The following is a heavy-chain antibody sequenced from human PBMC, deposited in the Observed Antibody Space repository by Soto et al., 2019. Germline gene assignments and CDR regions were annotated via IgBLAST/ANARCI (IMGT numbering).Heavy chain of an antibody. J-gene: IGHJ6*02. D-gene: IGHD4-4*01. CDR3: ARDILQGSNRDSYYYYGMDV. CDR2: IYYSGST. V-gene: IGHV4-61*01. CDR1: GGSVSRCNYY. Sequence: SETLSLTCTVSGGSVSRCNYYWSWIRQPPGKGLEWIGYIYYSGSTYYNPSLKSRVTISVDTSKNQFSLKLSSVTAADTAVYYCARDILQGSNRDSYYYYGMDVWGQGTTVTVSS.